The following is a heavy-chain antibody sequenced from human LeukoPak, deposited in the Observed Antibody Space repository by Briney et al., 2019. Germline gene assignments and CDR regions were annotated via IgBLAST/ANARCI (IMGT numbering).Heavy chain of an antibody. J-gene: IGHJ4*02. CDR2: IYYSGST. D-gene: IGHD3-22*01. CDR3: ARGRYDSSGYYTTVDY. V-gene: IGHV4-59*01. CDR1: GGSISSYY. Sequence: SETLSLTCTVSGGSISSYYWSWIRQPPGKGLEWIGYIYYSGSTNYNPSFKSRVTISVDTSKNQFSLKLSSVTAADTAVYYCARGRYDSSGYYTTVDYWGQGTLVTVSS.